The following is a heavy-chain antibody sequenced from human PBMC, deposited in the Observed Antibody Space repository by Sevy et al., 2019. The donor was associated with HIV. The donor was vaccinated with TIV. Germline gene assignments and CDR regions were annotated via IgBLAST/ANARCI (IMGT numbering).Heavy chain of an antibody. CDR3: ARHDYGDYIVSY. CDR1: GFTFSSYA. D-gene: IGHD4-17*01. V-gene: IGHV3-23*01. CDR2: ISGSGGST. J-gene: IGHJ4*02. Sequence: GGSLRLSCAASGFTFSSYAMSWVRQAPGKGLEWVSAISGSGGSTYYADSVKGRFTISRDNSKNTLYLQMNSLRAEDTAVYYCARHDYGDYIVSYWGQGTLVTVSS.